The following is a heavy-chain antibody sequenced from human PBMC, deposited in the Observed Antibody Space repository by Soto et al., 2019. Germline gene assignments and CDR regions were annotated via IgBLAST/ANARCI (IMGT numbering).Heavy chain of an antibody. CDR2: IDWDDDK. D-gene: IGHD3-22*01. CDR3: ARTTYYYDSSGYPWVGYYYGMDV. V-gene: IGHV2-70*01. Sequence: GSGPTLVNPTQTLTLTCTFSGFSLSTSGMCVSWIRQPPGKALEWLALIDWDDDKYYSTSLKTRLTISKDTSKSQVVLTMTNMDPVDTATYYCARTTYYYDSSGYPWVGYYYGMDVWGQGTTVTVSS. CDR1: GFSLSTSGMC. J-gene: IGHJ6*02.